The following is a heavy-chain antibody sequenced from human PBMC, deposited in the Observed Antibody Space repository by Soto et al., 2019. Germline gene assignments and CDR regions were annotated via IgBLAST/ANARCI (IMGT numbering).Heavy chain of an antibody. CDR2: IYYSGST. CDR3: ARGVGYYDSSGYYDLGWFDP. CDR1: GGSISSYY. V-gene: IGHV4-59*01. Sequence: SETLSLTCTVSGGSISSYYWSWIRQPPGKGLEWIGYIYYSGSTNYNPSLKSRVTISVDTSKNQFSLKLSSVTAADTAVYYCARGVGYYDSSGYYDLGWFDPWGQGTLVTVSS. D-gene: IGHD3-22*01. J-gene: IGHJ5*02.